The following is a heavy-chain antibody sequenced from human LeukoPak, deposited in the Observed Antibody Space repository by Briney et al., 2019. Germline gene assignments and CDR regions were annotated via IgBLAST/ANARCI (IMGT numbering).Heavy chain of an antibody. CDR3: AKDQGTSTSFMVP. D-gene: IGHD2/OR15-2a*01. CDR2: IWYDGSYK. Sequence: GGSLRLSCAASGFTFSSYGMHWVRQAPGKGLEWVAVIWYDGSYKYYADSVKGRFTISRDNSKNTLYLQMNILRAEDTAVYYRAKDQGTSTSFMVPWGQGTMVTVSS. J-gene: IGHJ3*01. CDR1: GFTFSSYG. V-gene: IGHV3-33*06.